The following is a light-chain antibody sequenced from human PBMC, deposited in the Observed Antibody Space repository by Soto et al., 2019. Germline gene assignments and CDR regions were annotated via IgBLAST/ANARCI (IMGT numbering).Light chain of an antibody. Sequence: QSALTQPASVSGSPGQSITISCSGTTNDIGGYNYVSWYQHHPGKVPKVIIYEVRNRPAGVSNRFSGYQCGNTSSPTIAGQHAEEADYYCCCSYTISATRVFGGGTKLTVL. CDR1: TNDIGGYNY. CDR3: CSYTISATRV. J-gene: IGLJ3*02. CDR2: EVR. V-gene: IGLV2-14*01.